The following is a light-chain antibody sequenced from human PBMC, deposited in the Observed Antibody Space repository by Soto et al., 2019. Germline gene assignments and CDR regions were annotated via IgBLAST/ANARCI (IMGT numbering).Light chain of an antibody. J-gene: IGKJ1*01. CDR3: QHYGSSLRT. V-gene: IGKV3-20*01. CDR2: GAS. Sequence: EIVLTQSPGTLSLSPGERATLSCRASQSVRSTDLAWYQQKPGQAPRLLIYGASGRATGIPDRFSGSGSGTDFTLAITGLQPEDLAEYYCQHYGSSLRTFGQGTRVEI. CDR1: QSVRSTD.